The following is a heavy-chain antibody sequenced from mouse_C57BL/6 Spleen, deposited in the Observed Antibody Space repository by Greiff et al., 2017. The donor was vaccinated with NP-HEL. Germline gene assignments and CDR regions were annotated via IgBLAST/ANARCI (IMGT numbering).Heavy chain of an antibody. D-gene: IGHD2-2*01. J-gene: IGHJ3*01. CDR2: IYPGSGNT. V-gene: IGHV1-66*01. CDR1: GYSFTSYY. CDR3: ARGGGLAYQGFGY. Sequence: QVQLQQSGPELVKPGASVKISCKASGYSFTSYYIHWVKQRPGQGLEWIGWIYPGSGNTKYNEKFKGKATLTADTSSSTAYMQLSSLTSDDSAVYYCARGGGLAYQGFGYWGQGTLVTVSA.